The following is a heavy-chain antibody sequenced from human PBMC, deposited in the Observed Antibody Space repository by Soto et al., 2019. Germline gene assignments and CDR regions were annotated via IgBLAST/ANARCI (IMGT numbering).Heavy chain of an antibody. CDR1: GFTFSSYA. CDR2: ISYDGSNK. Sequence: GGSLRLSCAASGFTFSSYAMHWVRQAPGKGLEWVAVISYDGSNKYYADSVKGRFTISRDNSKNTLYLQMNSLRAEDTAVYYCAINTDSSGYYYHWGQGTLVTVSS. J-gene: IGHJ4*02. CDR3: AINTDSSGYYYH. D-gene: IGHD3-22*01. V-gene: IGHV3-30-3*01.